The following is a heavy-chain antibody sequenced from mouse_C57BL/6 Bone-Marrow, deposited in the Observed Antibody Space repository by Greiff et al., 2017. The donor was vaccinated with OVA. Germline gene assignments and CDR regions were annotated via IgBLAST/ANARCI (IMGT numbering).Heavy chain of an antibody. V-gene: IGHV1-4*01. CDR3: ARRGAYFCWYFDV. D-gene: IGHD2-10*01. J-gene: IGHJ1*03. CDR1: GYTFTSYT. Sequence: VQGVESGAELARPGASVKMSCKASGYTFTSYTMHWVKQRPGQGLEWIGYINPSSGYTKYNQKFKEQATLTAYKSSSTAYMQLSSLTSEDSAVYYCARRGAYFCWYFDVWGTGTTVTVSS. CDR2: INPSSGYT.